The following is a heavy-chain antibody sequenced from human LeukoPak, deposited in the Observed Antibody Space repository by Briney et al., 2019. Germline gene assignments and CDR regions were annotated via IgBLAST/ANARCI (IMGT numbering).Heavy chain of an antibody. Sequence: GGSLRLSCAASGFTFSSYWMSWVRQAPGKGLEWVANIKQDGSEKYYVDSVKGRFTISRDNAKNSLYLQMNSLRAEGTAVYYCVRDDCSSISCYHNWFDPWGQGTLVTVSS. D-gene: IGHD2-2*01. CDR2: IKQDGSEK. CDR1: GFTFSSYW. J-gene: IGHJ5*02. CDR3: VRDDCSSISCYHNWFDP. V-gene: IGHV3-7*01.